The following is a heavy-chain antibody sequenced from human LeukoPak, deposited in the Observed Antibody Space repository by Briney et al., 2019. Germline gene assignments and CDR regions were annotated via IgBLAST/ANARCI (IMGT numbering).Heavy chain of an antibody. J-gene: IGHJ4*02. CDR1: GGSISSSSYY. D-gene: IGHD3-22*01. CDR2: IYYSGSI. Sequence: SETLSPTCTVSGGSISSSSYYWGWIRQPRGKGLEWIGSIYYSGSIYYNPSLKSRVTISVDTSKNQFSLKLSSVTAADTAVYYCARHSDSSGYYFDYWGQGTLVTVSS. CDR3: ARHSDSSGYYFDY. V-gene: IGHV4-39*01.